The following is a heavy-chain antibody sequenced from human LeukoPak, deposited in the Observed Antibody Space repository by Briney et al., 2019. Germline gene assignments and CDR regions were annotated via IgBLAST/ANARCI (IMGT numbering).Heavy chain of an antibody. V-gene: IGHV4-59*01. D-gene: IGHD4-17*01. CDR1: AASISSYY. Sequence: PSETLSLTCSVSAASISSYYWSWIRQPPGKKLEWIGYIYSSGTTNYSPSLQRRVTISVDTSKNQFSLKISSVTAADTAVYYCASERGGHLTSVTTSRYFEYWGQGALVPVSS. CDR3: ASERGGHLTSVTTSRYFEY. CDR2: IYSSGTT. J-gene: IGHJ4*02.